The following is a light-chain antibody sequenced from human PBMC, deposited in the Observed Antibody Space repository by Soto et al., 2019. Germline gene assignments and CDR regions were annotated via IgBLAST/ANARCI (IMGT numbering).Light chain of an antibody. CDR3: HQRKSWPRT. CDR2: GAS. Sequence: EIVMTQSPATLSVSPGERATLSCRASQSISSKLAWYQQKPGQAPRLLIYGASTRATGIPVRFSGSGSGTDFTLTISSLEPEDFAVYYCHQRKSWPRTFGQGTKVDIK. CDR1: QSISSK. V-gene: IGKV3-15*01. J-gene: IGKJ1*01.